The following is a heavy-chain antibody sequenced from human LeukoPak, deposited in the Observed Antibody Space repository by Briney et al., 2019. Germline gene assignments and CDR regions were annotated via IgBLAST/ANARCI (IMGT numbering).Heavy chain of an antibody. Sequence: GGSLRLSCAASGFTFSSYAMHWVRQAPGKGLEWVAVISYDGSKKYYADSVKGRFTISRDNSKTTLYLQMNSLRGEDTAVYYCAKDEEAYCGGDCYSWRPAVGYWGQGTLVTVSS. CDR2: ISYDGSKK. CDR1: GFTFSSYA. J-gene: IGHJ4*02. D-gene: IGHD2-21*02. CDR3: AKDEEAYCGGDCYSWRPAVGY. V-gene: IGHV3-30*04.